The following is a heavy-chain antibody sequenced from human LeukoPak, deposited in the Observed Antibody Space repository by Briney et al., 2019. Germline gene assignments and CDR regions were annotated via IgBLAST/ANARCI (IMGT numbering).Heavy chain of an antibody. Sequence: SETLSLTCTVSGGSISSYYWSWIRQPPGKGLEWIGYIYYSGSTNYNPSLKSRVTISVDTSKNQFSLKLSSVTAADTAVYYYARGPGYDYVWGSYRYAPFDYWGQGTLVTVSS. V-gene: IGHV4-59*01. CDR1: GGSISSYY. CDR3: ARGPGYDYVWGSYRYAPFDY. D-gene: IGHD3-16*02. J-gene: IGHJ4*02. CDR2: IYYSGST.